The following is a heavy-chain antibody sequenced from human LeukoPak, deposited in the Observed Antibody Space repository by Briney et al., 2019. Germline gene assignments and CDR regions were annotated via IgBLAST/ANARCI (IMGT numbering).Heavy chain of an antibody. CDR1: GYTFTSYD. CDR2: MNPNSGGT. J-gene: IGHJ5*02. Sequence: GASVKVSCKASGYTFTSYDINWVRQATGQGLEWMGWMNPNSGGTNYAQKFQGRVTMTRDTSISTAYMELSRLRSDDTAVYYCARVYCSSTSCYRRGWFDPWGQGTLVTVSS. CDR3: ARVYCSSTSCYRRGWFDP. V-gene: IGHV1-2*02. D-gene: IGHD2-2*02.